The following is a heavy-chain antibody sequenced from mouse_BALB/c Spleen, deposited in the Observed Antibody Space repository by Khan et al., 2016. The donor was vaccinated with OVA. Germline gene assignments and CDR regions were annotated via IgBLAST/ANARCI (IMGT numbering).Heavy chain of an antibody. CDR2: INPNNGDT. CDR3: TRSGYGDPFAY. D-gene: IGHD2-13*01. CDR1: GYSFPGYT. J-gene: IGHJ3*01. V-gene: IGHV1-18*01. Sequence: VRLQQSGPELVKPGPSMKISCKASGYSFPGYTMYWVRQSHGKNLEWIGLINPNNGDTYYNQKFKGKATLTADTSSRTAYMKLLSLTSDDSAVYYCTRSGYGDPFAYWGQGTLVTVSA.